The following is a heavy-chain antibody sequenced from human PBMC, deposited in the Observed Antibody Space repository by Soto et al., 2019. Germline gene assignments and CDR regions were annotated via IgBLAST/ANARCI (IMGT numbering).Heavy chain of an antibody. V-gene: IGHV1-58*01. CDR3: AAAAREPYYDYVWGSYRPDAFDI. J-gene: IGHJ3*02. CDR2: IVVGSGNT. Sequence: SVKGSLKASRLPFTSSAFQLVRQARGQRLAWIASIVVGSGNTNYAQKFHERVTITRDMSTSAAYMELRSLRSEETAVYYCAAAAREPYYDYVWGSYRPDAFDIWGQGTMVTVSS. D-gene: IGHD3-16*02. CDR1: RLPFTSSA.